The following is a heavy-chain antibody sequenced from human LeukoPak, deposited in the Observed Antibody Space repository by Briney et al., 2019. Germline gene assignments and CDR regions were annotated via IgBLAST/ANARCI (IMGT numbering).Heavy chain of an antibody. CDR3: ARSTYSGSQWDY. Sequence: SETLSLTCTVSGGSIGSYYWHWIRQPPGKGLEWIGYIYFTGSTNYNPSLKSRVTISVDTSKNQFSLKLNSVPSADTALFYCARSTYSGSQWDYGGQGPLVTVS. V-gene: IGHV4-59*01. J-gene: IGHJ4*02. CDR1: GGSIGSYY. D-gene: IGHD6-13*01. CDR2: IYFTGST.